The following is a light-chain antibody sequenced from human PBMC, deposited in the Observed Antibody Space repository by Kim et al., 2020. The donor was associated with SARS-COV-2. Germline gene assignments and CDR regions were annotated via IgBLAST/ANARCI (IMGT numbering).Light chain of an antibody. Sequence: QKGTNSWSGTSSKMGEHYGSWDHHRPATAPKILIYDNNRRPSGIVDRFSGSKSGTSASLGITGLQTGDEGDYYCGTWESSLSGGVFGGGTQLTVL. CDR1: SSKMGEHY. V-gene: IGLV1-51*01. CDR3: GTWESSLSGGV. CDR2: DNN. J-gene: IGLJ3*02.